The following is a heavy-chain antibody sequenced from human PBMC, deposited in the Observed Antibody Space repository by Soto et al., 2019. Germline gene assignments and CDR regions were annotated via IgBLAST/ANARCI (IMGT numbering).Heavy chain of an antibody. CDR2: IYPGDSKT. V-gene: IGHV5-51*01. CDR1: GFSFTTYW. D-gene: IGHD3-10*01. CDR3: ARRGSGSYYIEHYYYYGMDV. Sequence: GESLKISCKGSGFSFTTYWIAWVRQMPGKGLEWMGIIYPGDSKTTYSPSFQGQVTISADKSISTAYLQWSSLKASDTAMYYCARRGSGSYYIEHYYYYGMDVWGQGTTVTVSS. J-gene: IGHJ6*02.